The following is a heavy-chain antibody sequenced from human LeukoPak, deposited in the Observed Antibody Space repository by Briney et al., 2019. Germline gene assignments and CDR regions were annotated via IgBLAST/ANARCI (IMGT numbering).Heavy chain of an antibody. CDR2: IYYSGST. D-gene: IGHD3-3*01. CDR1: Y. V-gene: IGHV4-30-4*08. J-gene: IGHJ3*02. Sequence: YWIGWVRHMPGKGLEWIGYIYYSGSTYYNPSLKSRVTISVDTSKNQFSLKLSSVTAADTDVYYCARAVVFWSGYSHQDHRDAFDIWGQGTMVTVSS. CDR3: ARAVVFWSGYSHQDHRDAFDI.